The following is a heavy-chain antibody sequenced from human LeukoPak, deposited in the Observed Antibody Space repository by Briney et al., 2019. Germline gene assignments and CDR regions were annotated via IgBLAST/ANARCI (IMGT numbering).Heavy chain of an antibody. CDR2: ISYDGSNK. D-gene: IGHD3-16*01. J-gene: IGHJ3*02. V-gene: IGHV3-30-3*01. CDR1: GFTFSSYA. Sequence: GGSLRLSCAASGFTFSSYAMHWVRQAPGKGLEWVAVISYDGSNKYYADSVKGRFTISRDNSKNTLYLQMNSLRAEDTAVYYCARDIDYDYVWGSYRDAFDIWGQGTMVTVSS. CDR3: ARDIDYDYVWGSYRDAFDI.